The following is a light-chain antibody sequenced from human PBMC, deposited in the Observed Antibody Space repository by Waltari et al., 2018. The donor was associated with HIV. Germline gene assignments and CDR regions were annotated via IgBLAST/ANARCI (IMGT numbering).Light chain of an antibody. CDR2: DAS. V-gene: IGKV3-20*01. CDR1: HSLSNNY. Sequence: EIVMTQSPGTLSLSPGERATLSCRASHSLSNNYLAWYQQKPGQAPRLLIYDASSRATDIPDRFSGSGSGTDFTLTISRLEPEDFAVYYCQQYVTSPITFGQGTRLDIK. CDR3: QQYVTSPIT. J-gene: IGKJ5*01.